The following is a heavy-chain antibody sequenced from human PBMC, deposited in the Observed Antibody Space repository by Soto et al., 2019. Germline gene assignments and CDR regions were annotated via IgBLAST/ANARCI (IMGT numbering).Heavy chain of an antibody. V-gene: IGHV4-59*01. Sequence: QVQLQESGPGLVKPSETLSLTCTVSGGSIGSYYWSWLRQPPGKGLEWIGHIYYSGSTKYSPSLKIRVTISVDTSKNQFSQKLNSVTAADTAVYYCARGDGCGGNCVYGMDVWGQGTTVTVSS. CDR1: GGSIGSYY. D-gene: IGHD2-21*02. J-gene: IGHJ6*02. CDR2: IYYSGST. CDR3: ARGDGCGGNCVYGMDV.